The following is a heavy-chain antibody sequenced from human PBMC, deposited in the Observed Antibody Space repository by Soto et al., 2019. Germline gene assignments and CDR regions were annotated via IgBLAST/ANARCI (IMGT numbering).Heavy chain of an antibody. V-gene: IGHV3-30-3*01. CDR3: ARDGCSGVSCYFNY. J-gene: IGHJ4*02. Sequence: GGSLRLSCAASGFTFSSYAMHWVRQAPGKGLEWVAVISHDGSNKYYADFVKGRFTISRDNSKNTLYLQLNSLRAEDTAVYYCARDGCSGVSCYFNYWCQGTLVTVSS. CDR1: GFTFSSYA. D-gene: IGHD2-15*01. CDR2: ISHDGSNK.